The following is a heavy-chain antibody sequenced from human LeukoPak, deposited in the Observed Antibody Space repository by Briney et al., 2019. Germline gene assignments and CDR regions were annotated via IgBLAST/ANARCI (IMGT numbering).Heavy chain of an antibody. V-gene: IGHV4-59*01. Sequence: PSETLSLTCTVFGGSISSYYWTWIRQPPGKGLEWIGYIYYSGSTNYNPSLKSRVTISVDTSKNQFSLKLSSVTAADTAVYYRARPSGHAYYFEYWGQGTLVTVSS. CDR1: GGSISSYY. CDR3: ARPSGHAYYFEY. CDR2: IYYSGST. J-gene: IGHJ4*02.